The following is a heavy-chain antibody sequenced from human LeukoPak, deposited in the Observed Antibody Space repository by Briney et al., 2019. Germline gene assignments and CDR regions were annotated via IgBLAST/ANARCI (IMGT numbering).Heavy chain of an antibody. D-gene: IGHD3-22*01. Sequence: GGSLRLSCAASGFTSSNYWMTWVRQAPGKGLEWVANIKQDGNEKYYVDSVKGRFTISRDNAKNLLYPQMNSLRAEDTAVYYCASGFDSRFFDKWGQGTLVTVSS. CDR3: ASGFDSRFFDK. CDR1: GFTSSNYW. J-gene: IGHJ4*02. CDR2: IKQDGNEK. V-gene: IGHV3-7*01.